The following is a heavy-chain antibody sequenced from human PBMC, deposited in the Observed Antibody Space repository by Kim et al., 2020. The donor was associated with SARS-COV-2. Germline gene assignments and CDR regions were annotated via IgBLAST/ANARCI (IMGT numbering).Heavy chain of an antibody. CDR3: ARARITMIVVVTHFDY. D-gene: IGHD3-22*01. Sequence: SETLSLTCTVSGGSISSGGYYWSWIRQHPGKGLEWIGYIYYSGSTYYNPSLKSRVTISVDTSKNQFSLKPSSVTAADTAVYYCARARITMIVVVTHFDYWGQGTLVTVSS. CDR2: IYYSGST. CDR1: GGSISSGGYY. V-gene: IGHV4-31*03. J-gene: IGHJ4*02.